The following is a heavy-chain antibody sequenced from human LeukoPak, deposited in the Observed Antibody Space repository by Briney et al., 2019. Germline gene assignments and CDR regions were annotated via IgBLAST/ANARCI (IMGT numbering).Heavy chain of an antibody. Sequence: PGGSLRLSCAASGFTFSSYGMHWVRQAPGEGLEWVAVISYDGSNKYYADSVKGRFTISRDNSKNKLYLQMNSLRAEDTAVYYWAILAREQSGCDYGGQGTLVTVSS. V-gene: IGHV3-30*03. CDR1: GFTFSSYG. D-gene: IGHD1/OR15-1a*01. J-gene: IGHJ4*02. CDR3: AILAREQSGCDY. CDR2: ISYDGSNK.